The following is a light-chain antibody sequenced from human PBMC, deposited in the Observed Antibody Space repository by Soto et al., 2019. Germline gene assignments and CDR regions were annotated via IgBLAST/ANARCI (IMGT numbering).Light chain of an antibody. Sequence: DIQMTQSPSTLPASVGERVTITCRASQTISSCLAWYQQKPGIAPKLLIYDASTLKSGVPSRFSGSGSDTEFTLTISSLQPDDFATYYSQHYKNYLYSFGQGTKVDIK. CDR3: QHYKNYLYS. CDR2: DAS. CDR1: QTISSC. J-gene: IGKJ2*03. V-gene: IGKV1-5*01.